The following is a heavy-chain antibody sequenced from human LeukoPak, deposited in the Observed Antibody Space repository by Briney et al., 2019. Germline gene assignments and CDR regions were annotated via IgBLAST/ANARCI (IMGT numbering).Heavy chain of an antibody. CDR3: ARDDGWYSFDY. CDR1: GFTFSCYW. D-gene: IGHD6-19*01. V-gene: IGHV3-7*05. CDR2: IKQDGSET. Sequence: GGSLRLSCAASGFTFSCYWMNWVRQAPGKGLEWVANIKQDGSETYYVDSVKGRFTISRDNAKNSLFLQMNILRTEYTAMYYCARDDGWYSFDYWGQGTLVTISS. J-gene: IGHJ4*02.